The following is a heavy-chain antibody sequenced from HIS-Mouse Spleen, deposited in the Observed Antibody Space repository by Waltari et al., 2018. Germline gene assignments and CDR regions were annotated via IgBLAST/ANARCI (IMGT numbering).Heavy chain of an antibody. D-gene: IGHD1-1*01. CDR2: IYYSGST. CDR1: GGSISSSSYS. V-gene: IGHV4-39*07. Sequence: QLQLQESGPGLVKPSETLSLTCTVSGGSISSSSYSWGWIRQPPGKGLEWIGSIYYSGSTYYNPSLKGRVTISVDTSKNQFSLKLSSVTAADTAVYYCARDPRWNDGIDYWGQGTLVTVSS. CDR3: ARDPRWNDGIDY. J-gene: IGHJ4*02.